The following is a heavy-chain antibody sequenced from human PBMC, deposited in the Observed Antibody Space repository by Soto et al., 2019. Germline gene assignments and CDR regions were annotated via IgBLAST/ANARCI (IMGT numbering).Heavy chain of an antibody. CDR1: VFTFRGYG. V-gene: IGHV3-33*01. J-gene: IGHJ4*02. D-gene: IGHD2-2*01. CDR2: IWYDGSKK. CDR3: ARGNCSGTSCYAFDY. Sequence: QVQLVESGGGVVQPGRSLRLSCGASVFTFRGYGMHWVRQAPGEGLEWVAVIWYDGSKKYYADSVKGRFTISRDNSNNTLYLQMNSLRAEDTAVYYCARGNCSGTSCYAFDYWGQGTLVTVSS.